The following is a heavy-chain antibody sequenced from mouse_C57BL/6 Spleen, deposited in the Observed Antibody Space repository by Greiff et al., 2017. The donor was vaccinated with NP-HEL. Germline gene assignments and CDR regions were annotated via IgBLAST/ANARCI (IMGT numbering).Heavy chain of an antibody. J-gene: IGHJ4*01. V-gene: IGHV1-80*01. CDR1: GYAFSSYW. CDR2: IYPGDGDT. CDR3: ARVGATVVATDAMDY. Sequence: QVQLKESGAELVKPGASVKISCKASGYAFSSYWMNWVKQRPGKGLEWIGQIYPGDGDTNYNGKFKGKATLTADKSSSTAYMQLSSLTSEDSAVYFCARVGATVVATDAMDYWGQGTSVTVSS. D-gene: IGHD1-1*01.